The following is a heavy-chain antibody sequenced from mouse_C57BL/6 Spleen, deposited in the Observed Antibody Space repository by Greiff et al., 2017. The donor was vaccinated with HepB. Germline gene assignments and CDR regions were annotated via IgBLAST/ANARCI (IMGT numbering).Heavy chain of an antibody. CDR2: INPSSGYT. V-gene: IGHV1-4*01. J-gene: IGHJ2*01. D-gene: IGHD1-1*01. Sequence: QVQLQQSGAELARPGASVKMSCKASGYTFTSYTMHWVKQRPGQGLEWIGYINPSSGYTKYNQKFKDKATLTADKSSSTAYMQLSILTSEDSAVYYCARGLVGEFLVDYWGQGTTLTVAS. CDR1: GYTFTSYT. CDR3: ARGLVGEFLVDY.